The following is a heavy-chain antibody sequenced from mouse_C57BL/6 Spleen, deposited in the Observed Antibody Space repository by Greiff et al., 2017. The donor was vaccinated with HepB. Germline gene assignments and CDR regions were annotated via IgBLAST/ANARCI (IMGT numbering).Heavy chain of an antibody. CDR2: IDPSDSYT. J-gene: IGHJ2*01. CDR3: ARNYYDYDVYYFDY. CDR1: GYTFTRYW. Sequence: QVQLQQPGAELVMPGASVKLSCKASGYTFTRYWMHWVKQRPGQGLEWIGEIDPSDSYTNYNQKFKGKSTLTVDKSSSTAYMQLSSLTSEDSAVYYCARNYYDYDVYYFDYWGQGTTLTVSS. D-gene: IGHD2-4*01. V-gene: IGHV1-69*01.